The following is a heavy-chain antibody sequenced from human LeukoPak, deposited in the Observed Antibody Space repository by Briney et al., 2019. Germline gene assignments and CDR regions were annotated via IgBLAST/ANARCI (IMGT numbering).Heavy chain of an antibody. V-gene: IGHV4-59*01. CDR1: GGSISNYY. D-gene: IGHD3-22*01. Sequence: SETLSLTCTVYGGSISNYYWSWIRQPPGKGLEYIGYIYYSGSTNSNPSLRSRVTISVDTSKNPFSLKLRSVTAADTAVYYCARDSASTGYMNAFDIWGQGTMVTVSS. J-gene: IGHJ3*02. CDR2: IYYSGST. CDR3: ARDSASTGYMNAFDI.